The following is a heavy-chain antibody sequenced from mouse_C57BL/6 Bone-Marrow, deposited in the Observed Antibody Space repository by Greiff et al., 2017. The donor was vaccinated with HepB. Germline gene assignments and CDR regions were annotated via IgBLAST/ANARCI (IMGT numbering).Heavy chain of an antibody. J-gene: IGHJ4*01. D-gene: IGHD2-1*01. Sequence: EVKLVESGGGLVQSGRSLRLSCATSGFTFSDFYMEWVRQAPGKGLEWSAASRNKANDYTTEYSASVKGRFIVSRDTSQSILYLQMNALRAEDTAIYYCARDGLLWEAMDYWGQGTSVTVSS. CDR2: SRNKANDYTT. V-gene: IGHV7-1*01. CDR3: ARDGLLWEAMDY. CDR1: GFTFSDFY.